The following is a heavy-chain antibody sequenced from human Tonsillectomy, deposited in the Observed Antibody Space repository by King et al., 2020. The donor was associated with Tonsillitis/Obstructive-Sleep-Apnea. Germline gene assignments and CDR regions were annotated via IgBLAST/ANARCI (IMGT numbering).Heavy chain of an antibody. D-gene: IGHD6-19*01. J-gene: IGHJ4*02. V-gene: IGHV3-53*01. Sequence: VQLVESGGGLIQPGGSLRLSCAASGFTVSSNYMSLVRQAPGKGLEWGSVIYSSGSTNYADSVKGRFTISRDNSKNTLYLQMNSLRAEDTAVYYCAREREGSGLVGDYWGQGTLVTVSS. CDR3: AREREGSGLVGDY. CDR1: GFTVSSNY. CDR2: IYSSGST.